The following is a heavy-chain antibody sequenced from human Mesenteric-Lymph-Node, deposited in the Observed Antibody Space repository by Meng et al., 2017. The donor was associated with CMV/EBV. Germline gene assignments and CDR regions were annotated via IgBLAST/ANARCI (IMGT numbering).Heavy chain of an antibody. CDR3: ARVPRITMVRGVSIWFDP. D-gene: IGHD3-10*01. CDR1: GGSFNDYY. V-gene: IGHV4-34*01. J-gene: IGHJ5*02. CDR2: INHSGST. Sequence: SETLSLTCAVYGGSFNDYYWSWIRQPPGKGLEWIGEINHSGSTNYNPSLKSRVTISVDTSKNQLSLKVSPVTAADTAVYYCARVPRITMVRGVSIWFDPWGQGTLVTVSS.